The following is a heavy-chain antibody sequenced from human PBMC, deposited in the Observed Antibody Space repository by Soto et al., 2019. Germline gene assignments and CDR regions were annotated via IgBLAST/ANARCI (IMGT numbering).Heavy chain of an antibody. Sequence: QVQLVQSGAEVKKPGASVKVSCKASGYTFTSDGSSWVRQAPRQGLEWMGWISASSGNTNYAQKLQGRVNMTTDTSTRTAYMELRSLRSDDTAVYYCARDSQYWYFDRWGRGTLVTVSS. J-gene: IGHJ2*01. CDR2: ISASSGNT. CDR1: GYTFTSDG. V-gene: IGHV1-18*01. CDR3: ARDSQYWYFDR.